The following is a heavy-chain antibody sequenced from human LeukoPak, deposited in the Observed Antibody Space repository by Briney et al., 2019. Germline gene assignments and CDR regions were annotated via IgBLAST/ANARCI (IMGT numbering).Heavy chain of an antibody. CDR1: GFTFNNYY. D-gene: IGHD3-22*01. J-gene: IGHJ4*02. CDR3: ARDRAYYDSSGYYPLFDY. CDR2: IKQDGSEK. V-gene: IGHV3-7*01. Sequence: GGSLRLSCAASGFTFNNYYMSWVRQAPGKGLEWVANIKQDGSEKYYVDSVKGRFTISRDNAKNSLYLQMNSLRAEDTAVYYCARDRAYYDSSGYYPLFDYWGQGTLSPSPQ.